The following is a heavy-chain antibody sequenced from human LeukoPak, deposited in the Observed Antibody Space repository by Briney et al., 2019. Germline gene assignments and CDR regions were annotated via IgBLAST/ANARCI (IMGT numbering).Heavy chain of an antibody. CDR3: AREPDAFDI. CDR1: GDSISSYY. J-gene: IGHJ3*02. Sequence: SETLSLTCTVSGDSISSYYWSWIRQPPGKGLEWIGYISNSGSTNYNPSLKSRFTISVDTSKNQFSLKVRSVTAADTAVYYCAREPDAFDIWGQGTMVTVSS. CDR2: ISNSGST. V-gene: IGHV4-59*01.